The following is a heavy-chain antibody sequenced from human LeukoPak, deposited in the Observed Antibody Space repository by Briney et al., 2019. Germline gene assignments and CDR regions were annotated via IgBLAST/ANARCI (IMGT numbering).Heavy chain of an antibody. D-gene: IGHD3-10*01. J-gene: IGHJ4*02. CDR3: ARDRRRGSGSFDY. CDR1: GGSISSSSYY. V-gene: IGHV4-39*02. Sequence: PSETLSLTCTVSGGSISSSSYYWGWIRQPPGKGLERIGSIYYSGSTYYNPSLKSRVTISVDTSKNQFSLKLSSVTAADTAVYYCARDRRRGSGSFDYWGQGTLVTVSS. CDR2: IYYSGST.